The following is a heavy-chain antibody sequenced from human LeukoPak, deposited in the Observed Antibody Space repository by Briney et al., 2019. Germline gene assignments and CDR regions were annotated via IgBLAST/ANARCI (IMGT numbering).Heavy chain of an antibody. CDR3: VRDSAVNDAFDI. CDR2: IHPSGGAP. V-gene: IGHV1-46*01. D-gene: IGHD3-22*01. Sequence: ASVKVSCKASGYSFTSNYMHWVRQAPGQVLQWMGIIHPSGGAPGYAQNFQGRVTMTSATSTSTVYMELSSLRSEDTAVYYCVRDSAVNDAFDIWGQGTMVTVSS. CDR1: GYSFTSNY. J-gene: IGHJ3*02.